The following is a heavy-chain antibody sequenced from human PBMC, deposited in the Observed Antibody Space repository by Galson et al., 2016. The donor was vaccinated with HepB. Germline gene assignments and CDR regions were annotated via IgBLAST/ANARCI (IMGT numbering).Heavy chain of an antibody. CDR1: GFTVSRDY. CDR3: AKGRWDFDS. CDR2: VSYEGKSD. J-gene: IGHJ4*02. D-gene: IGHD5-24*01. Sequence: SLSLSCAGSGFTVSRDYMSWVRQDPGKGLEWVALVSYEGKSDSYADSVKGRVPISRDNSKKTLYLKMHSLRGEDTAVYYCAKGRWDFDSWGQGTLVPVSS. V-gene: IGHV3-30*18.